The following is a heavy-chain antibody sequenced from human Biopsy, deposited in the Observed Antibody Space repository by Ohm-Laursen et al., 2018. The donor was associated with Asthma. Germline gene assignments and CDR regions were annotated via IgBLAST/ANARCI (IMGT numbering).Heavy chain of an antibody. J-gene: IGHJ3*01. Sequence: SDTLSLTCTVSNGSISSPFYYWGWIRQPPGKGLEWVGSIHKNGIGYYKSSLKSRLTISVDTSKNQFSLKVTSVTAADTAVYYCARQKLAAAEGPFDLWGQGTMVTVSS. D-gene: IGHD6-13*01. CDR3: ARQKLAAAEGPFDL. V-gene: IGHV4-39*01. CDR2: IHKNGIG. CDR1: NGSISSPFYY.